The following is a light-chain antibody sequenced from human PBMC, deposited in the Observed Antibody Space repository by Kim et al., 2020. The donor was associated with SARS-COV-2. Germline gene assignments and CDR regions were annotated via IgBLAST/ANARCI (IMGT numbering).Light chain of an antibody. J-gene: IGLJ3*02. Sequence: GKTVTISCTRSSGSIASNYVQWYLQRPGSAPTTVIYEDNQRPSGVPDRFSGSIDSSSNSASLTISGLKTEDEADYYCQSYDSSNWVFGGGTQLTVL. CDR2: EDN. V-gene: IGLV6-57*03. CDR1: SGSIASNY. CDR3: QSYDSSNWV.